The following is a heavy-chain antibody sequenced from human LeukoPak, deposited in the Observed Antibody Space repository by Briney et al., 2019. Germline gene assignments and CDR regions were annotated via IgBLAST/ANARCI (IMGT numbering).Heavy chain of an antibody. J-gene: IGHJ4*02. CDR2: IYYSRST. V-gene: IGHV4-39*01. D-gene: IGHD2-8*01. CDR3: ARNNTLMMYPRGGEDKGFDY. CDR1: GGSISSGSYY. Sequence: SETLSLTCTVSGGSISSGSYYWGWIRQPPGKGLEWIASIYYSRSTHYNPSLKSRVTISVDTSKNEFSLKLSSVTAADTAVYYCARNNTLMMYPRGGEDKGFDYWGQGTLVTVSS.